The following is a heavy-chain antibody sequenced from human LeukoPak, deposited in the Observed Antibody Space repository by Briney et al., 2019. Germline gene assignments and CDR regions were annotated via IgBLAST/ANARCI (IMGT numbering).Heavy chain of an antibody. D-gene: IGHD3-10*01. CDR1: GFTFSSYA. CDR2: ISGSGGST. CDR3: AKVKMVRGVTPKIDY. V-gene: IGHV3-23*01. Sequence: PGGSLRLSCAASGFTFSSYAMSWVRQAPGKGLEWVSAISGSGGSTYYADSVKGRFTISRDNSKNTLYLQMNSLRAEDTAVYYCAKVKMVRGVTPKIDYWGQGTLVTVSS. J-gene: IGHJ4*02.